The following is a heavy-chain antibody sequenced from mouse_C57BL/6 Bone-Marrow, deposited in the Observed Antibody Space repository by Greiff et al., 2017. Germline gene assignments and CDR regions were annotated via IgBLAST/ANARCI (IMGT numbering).Heavy chain of an antibody. J-gene: IGHJ4*01. Sequence: VQLQQSGTVLARPGASVKMSCKTSGYTFTSYWLHWVKQRPGQGLEWIGVIYPGNSDSSYNQKFKGKAKLTAVTSASTASMDLSRLTNEDSAVYYCTCYYNAMDYWGQGTSVTVSS. CDR1: GYTFTSYW. V-gene: IGHV1-5*01. CDR2: IYPGNSDS. CDR3: TCYYNAMDY.